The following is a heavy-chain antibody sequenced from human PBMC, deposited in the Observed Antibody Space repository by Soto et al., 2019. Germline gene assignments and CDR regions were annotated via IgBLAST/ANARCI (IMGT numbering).Heavy chain of an antibody. Sequence: QVQLVQSGAEVKKPGSSVKVSCKASGGTFSSYAISWVRQAPGQGLEWMGGIIPIFGTANYAQKFQGRVXIXAXXSTSTAYMELSSLRSEDTAVYYCAGSGYKGLLGDYWGQGTLVTVSS. D-gene: IGHD3-22*01. J-gene: IGHJ4*02. CDR2: IIPIFGTA. CDR1: GGTFSSYA. V-gene: IGHV1-69*12. CDR3: AGSGYKGLLGDY.